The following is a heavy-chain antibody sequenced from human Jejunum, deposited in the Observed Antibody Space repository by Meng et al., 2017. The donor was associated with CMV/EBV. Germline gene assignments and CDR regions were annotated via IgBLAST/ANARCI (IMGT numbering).Heavy chain of an antibody. CDR1: TFSRYA. CDR2: ISYDEFKG. CDR3: ARDRGQLSGGFYYGMDV. Sequence: TFSRYALHWVRQAPGKGLECVAVISYDEFKGDYADSVKGRFTISRDNSNNTLFLQMNSLRPEDTAVYYCARDRGQLSGGFYYGMDVWGQGTTVTVSS. J-gene: IGHJ6*02. D-gene: IGHD1-1*01. V-gene: IGHV3-30*04.